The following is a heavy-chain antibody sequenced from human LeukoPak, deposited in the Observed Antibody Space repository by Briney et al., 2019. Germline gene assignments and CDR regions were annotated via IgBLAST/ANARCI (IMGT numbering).Heavy chain of an antibody. V-gene: IGHV3-53*01. CDR3: ARAQGYGDFLGS. CDR1: GFTVSYSY. Sequence: PGGSLRLSCSGSGFTVSYSYMSWVRQAPGKGLEWVSIIYSGGSTYYADSVKGRFTISRDNSRNTLYLQMSSLRAEDTAIYYCARAQGYGDFLGSWGQGTLVTVSS. J-gene: IGHJ5*02. CDR2: IYSGGST. D-gene: IGHD4-17*01.